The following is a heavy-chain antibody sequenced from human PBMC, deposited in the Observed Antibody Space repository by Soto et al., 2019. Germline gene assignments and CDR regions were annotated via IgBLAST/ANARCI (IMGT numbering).Heavy chain of an antibody. V-gene: IGHV4-59*01. Sequence: PAETLSPTGNAPGGSFSAYYWTWIRQLPGKGLEGSRYIYYSGGTNYNPSLKSRVTISVDTSKNPLSLNLSSVTAADTAVYSCARGLLGYYYYGMDVWGQGTTVTVSS. CDR2: IYYSGGT. J-gene: IGHJ6*02. CDR1: GGSFSAYY. CDR3: ARGLLGYYYYGMDV. D-gene: IGHD3-16*01.